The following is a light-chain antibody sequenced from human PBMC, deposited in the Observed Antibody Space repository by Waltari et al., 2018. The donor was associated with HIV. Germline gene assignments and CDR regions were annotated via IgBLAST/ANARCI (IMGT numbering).Light chain of an antibody. CDR2: GTS. CDR3: QQYRGSPGFT. J-gene: IGKJ3*01. Sequence: EIVLTKSPGTLSLSPGERATLSCRASQSVSNSYLAWYQQKPGQAPRLLIYGTSSRATGIPDRFSGSGSGTDFTLTISRLEPEDFAVYYCQQYRGSPGFTFGPGTKVDI. CDR1: QSVSNSY. V-gene: IGKV3-20*01.